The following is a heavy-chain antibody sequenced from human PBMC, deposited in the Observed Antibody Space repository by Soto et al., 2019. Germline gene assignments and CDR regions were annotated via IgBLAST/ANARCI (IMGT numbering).Heavy chain of an antibody. Sequence: PGGSLRLSCAASGFTFTNAWMNWVRQAPGKGLEWVARINSDVSSTAYADSVKGRFTISRDNAKNTLYLQMNSLRAEDTAVYYCARDFALEAMVSFDVFDIWGQGTMVTVSS. CDR3: ARDFALEAMVSFDVFDI. J-gene: IGHJ3*02. CDR1: GFTFTNAW. CDR2: INSDVSST. D-gene: IGHD5-18*01. V-gene: IGHV3-74*01.